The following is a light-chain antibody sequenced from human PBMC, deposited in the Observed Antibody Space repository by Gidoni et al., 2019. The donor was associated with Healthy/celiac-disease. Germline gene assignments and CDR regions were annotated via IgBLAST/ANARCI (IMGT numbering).Light chain of an antibody. CDR3: QQLSSSPLT. CDR2: AAS. J-gene: IGKJ3*01. V-gene: IGKV1-9*01. CDR1: QGISSY. Sequence: DIPFTQSPSFLAASVGDRVTITCRASQGISSYLAWYQQKPGKAPKLLIYAASTLQGGVPSRFSGSGSGTEFTLTISSLQPEDFATYSCQQLSSSPLTFGPGTKVDIK.